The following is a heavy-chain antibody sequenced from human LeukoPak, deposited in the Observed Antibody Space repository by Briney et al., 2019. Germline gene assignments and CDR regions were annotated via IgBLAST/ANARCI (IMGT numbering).Heavy chain of an antibody. V-gene: IGHV3-9*01. D-gene: IGHD3-22*01. CDR1: GFTFDDYA. J-gene: IGHJ4*02. CDR2: ISWNSGSI. CDR3: ARRPYYDSSGYYY. Sequence: GGSLRLSCAASGFTFDDYALHWVRQAPGKGLEWVSGISWNSGSIGYADSVKGRFTISRDNAKNSLYLQMNSLRAEDTALYYCARRPYYDSSGYYYWGQGTLVTVSS.